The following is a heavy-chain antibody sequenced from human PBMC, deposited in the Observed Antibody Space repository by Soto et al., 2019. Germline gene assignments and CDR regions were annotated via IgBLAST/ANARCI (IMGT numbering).Heavy chain of an antibody. CDR3: ARDLGGCSGDNCRYNWFDP. CDR1: GGTFSSYV. D-gene: IGHD2-15*01. J-gene: IGHJ5*02. Sequence: QVQLVQSGAEVKKPGSSVKVSCKASGGTFSSYVISWVRQAPGQGPEWMGGIIPMYGTVNYAQKFQDRVTIIAETSTSTAYMELSSLRSEDTAVYYCARDLGGCSGDNCRYNWFDPWGQGTLVTVSS. V-gene: IGHV1-69*06. CDR2: IIPMYGTV.